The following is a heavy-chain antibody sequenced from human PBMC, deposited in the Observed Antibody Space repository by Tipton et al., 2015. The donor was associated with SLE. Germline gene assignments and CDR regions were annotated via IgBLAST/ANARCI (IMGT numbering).Heavy chain of an antibody. Sequence: TLSLTCAVSGGSISSGNWWIWVRQPPGKGLEWIGEIYHSGSTNYNPSLKSRVTISVDKSKNQFSLKLISVTAADTAVYYCARLSSMVRRAQGWFDPWGQGTLVTVSS. J-gene: IGHJ5*02. CDR1: GGSISSGNW. V-gene: IGHV4-4*02. CDR2: IYHSGST. D-gene: IGHD3-10*01. CDR3: ARLSSMVRRAQGWFDP.